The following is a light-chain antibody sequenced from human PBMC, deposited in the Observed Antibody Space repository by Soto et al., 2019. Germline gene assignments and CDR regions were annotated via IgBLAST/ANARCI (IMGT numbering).Light chain of an antibody. CDR1: SXDVGSYNL. J-gene: IGLJ1*01. CDR2: EGS. Sequence: QSALTQPGSVSGSPGQSITISCTGTSXDVGSYNLVSWYQQHPGKAPKLMIYEGSKRPSGVSNRFSGSKSGNTASLTISGLQAGDEADYYCCSYAGSSTYVFGTGTKVTIL. CDR3: CSYAGSSTYV. V-gene: IGLV2-23*01.